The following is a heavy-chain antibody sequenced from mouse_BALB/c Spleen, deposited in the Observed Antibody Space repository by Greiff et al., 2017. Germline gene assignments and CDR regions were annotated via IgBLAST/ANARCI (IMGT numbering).Heavy chain of an antibody. J-gene: IGHJ4*01. CDR1: GFTFSSYT. V-gene: IGHV5-12-2*01. Sequence: EVQLVESGGGLVQPGGSLKLSCAASGFTFSSYTMSWVRQTPEKRLEWVAYISNGGGSTYYPDTVKGRFTISRDNAKNTLYLQMSSLKSEDTAMYYCARPLYDPYAMDYWGQGTSVTVSS. CDR3: ARPLYDPYAMDY. CDR2: ISNGGGST. D-gene: IGHD2-3*01.